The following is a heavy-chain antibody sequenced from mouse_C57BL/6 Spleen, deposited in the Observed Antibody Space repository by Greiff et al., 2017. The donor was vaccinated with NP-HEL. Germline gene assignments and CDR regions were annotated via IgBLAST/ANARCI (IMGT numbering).Heavy chain of an antibody. CDR3: ARSTTVVATDYAMDY. CDR2: IDPSDSYT. D-gene: IGHD1-1*01. V-gene: IGHV1-50*01. Sequence: VQLQQPGAELVKPGASVKLSCKASGYTFTSYWMQWVKQRPGQGLEWIGEIDPSDSYTNYNQKFKGKATFTVDTSSSTAYMQLSSLTSEDSAVYYCARSTTVVATDYAMDYWGQGTSVTVSS. J-gene: IGHJ4*01. CDR1: GYTFTSYW.